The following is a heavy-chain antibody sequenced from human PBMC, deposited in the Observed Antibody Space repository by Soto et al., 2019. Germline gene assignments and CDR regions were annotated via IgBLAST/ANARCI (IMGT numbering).Heavy chain of an antibody. CDR2: ISSDGINK. CDR3: AMDLYGGSSRFDY. V-gene: IGHV3-30*03. CDR1: GFTFSNNG. D-gene: IGHD2-15*01. J-gene: IGHJ4*02. Sequence: QVQLVESGGGAVQPGRSLRLSCAASGFTFSNNGIHWVRHAPGKGLEWVAVISSDGINKYYADSVKGRSTISRDNSKNTLFLQMNILRVEDTAVYYCAMDLYGGSSRFDYWGQGTLVTVTS.